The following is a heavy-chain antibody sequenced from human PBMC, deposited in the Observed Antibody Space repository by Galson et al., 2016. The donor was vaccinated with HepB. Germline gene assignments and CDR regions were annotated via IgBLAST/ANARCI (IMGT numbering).Heavy chain of an antibody. V-gene: IGHV3-23*01. J-gene: IGHJ4*02. D-gene: IGHD3-9*01. Sequence: LRLSCAASGFTFSSYAMSWVRQAPVKGLEWVSTISASGASTFYADSVKGRFTISRDNSKNTLYLQMNSLRADDTAIYYCATQYVLRFFDIRDWGQGTLVTVSS. CDR2: ISASGAST. CDR3: ATQYVLRFFDIRD. CDR1: GFTFSSYA.